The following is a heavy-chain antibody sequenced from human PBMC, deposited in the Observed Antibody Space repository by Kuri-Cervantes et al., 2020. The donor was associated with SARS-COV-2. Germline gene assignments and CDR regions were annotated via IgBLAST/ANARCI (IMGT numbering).Heavy chain of an antibody. CDR2: ISYDGSNK. D-gene: IGHD1-7*01. Sequence: GGSLRLSCAASGFTFSSYAMHWVRQAPGKGLEWVAVISYDGSNKYYADSVKGRFTISRDNSKNTLYLQMNSLRAEDTAVYYCAREGVTGTTYYYYYGMDVWGQGTTVTVSS. V-gene: IGHV3-30-3*01. J-gene: IGHJ6*02. CDR1: GFTFSSYA. CDR3: AREGVTGTTYYYYYGMDV.